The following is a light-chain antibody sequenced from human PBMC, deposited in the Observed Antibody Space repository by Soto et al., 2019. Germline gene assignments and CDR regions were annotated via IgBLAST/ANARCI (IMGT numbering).Light chain of an antibody. CDR2: AAS. J-gene: IGKJ3*01. V-gene: IGKV1-39*01. CDR3: QQSYSTPLFP. Sequence: DIQMTQSPSSLSASVGDRVTITCRASQSISSYLNWYQQKPGKAPKLLIYAASSLQSGVPSRFSGSGSGTDLPLTIIRLQPEDFATYYCQQSYSTPLFPFGPGTKVDIK. CDR1: QSISSY.